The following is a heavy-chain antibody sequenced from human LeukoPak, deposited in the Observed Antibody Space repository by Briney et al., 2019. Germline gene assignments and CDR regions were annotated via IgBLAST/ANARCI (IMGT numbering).Heavy chain of an antibody. D-gene: IGHD5-12*01. V-gene: IGHV3-48*01. CDR1: GFTFSSYS. CDR2: ISSSSSTI. Sequence: PRGSLRLSCAASGFTFSSYSMNWVRQAPGKGLEWVSYISSSSSTIYYADSVKGRFTISRDNAKNTLYLQMNSLRAEDTAVYYCARGPSGYHNTGGQGTLATVSS. CDR3: ARGPSGYHNT. J-gene: IGHJ4*02.